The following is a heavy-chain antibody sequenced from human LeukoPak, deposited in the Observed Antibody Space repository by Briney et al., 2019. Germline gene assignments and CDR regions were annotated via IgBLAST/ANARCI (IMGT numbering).Heavy chain of an antibody. CDR1: GFTFSSYG. V-gene: IGHV3-48*01. Sequence: GSLRLSCAASGFTFSSYGINWVRQAPGKGLEWVSYITSTTTMYYADSVKGRFTISRDNAKNSLYLQMNSLRADDTAVYYCARLVYCSTTNCPRAFDIWGQGTLVTVSS. CDR2: ITSTTTM. J-gene: IGHJ3*02. CDR3: ARLVYCSTTNCPRAFDI. D-gene: IGHD2-2*01.